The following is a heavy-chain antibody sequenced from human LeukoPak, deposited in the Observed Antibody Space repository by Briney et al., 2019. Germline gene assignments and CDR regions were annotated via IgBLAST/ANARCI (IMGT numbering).Heavy chain of an antibody. CDR2: ISGSGGST. J-gene: IGHJ4*02. Sequence: GGSLRLSCAASGFTFSSYAMSWVRQAPGKGLEWVSAISGSGGSTYYADSVKGRFTISRDNSKNTLYVQMNSLRAEDTAVYYCAKHSSAWSSRFDYWGQGTLVTVSS. CDR3: AKHSSAWSSRFDY. D-gene: IGHD6-19*01. CDR1: GFTFSSYA. V-gene: IGHV3-23*01.